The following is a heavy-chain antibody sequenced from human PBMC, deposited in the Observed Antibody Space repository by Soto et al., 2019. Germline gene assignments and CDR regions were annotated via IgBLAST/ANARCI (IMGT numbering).Heavy chain of an antibody. Sequence: GGSLRLSCAASGFSLRDYGMHWVRQAPGKGLEYVAAVSDDGSEQYYADSVRGRFTISRDNSKNTVYLQLDSLTTGDTAVYYCARDPTGGYFHYDYWGQGALVTVSS. V-gene: IGHV3-30*17. CDR2: VSDDGSEQ. CDR1: GFSLRDYG. D-gene: IGHD1-26*01. J-gene: IGHJ4*02. CDR3: ARDPTGGYFHYDY.